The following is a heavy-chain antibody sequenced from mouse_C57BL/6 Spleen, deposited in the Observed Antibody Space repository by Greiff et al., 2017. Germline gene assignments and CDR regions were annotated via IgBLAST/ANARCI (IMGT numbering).Heavy chain of an antibody. Sequence: VQLKESGPELVKPGASVKISCKASGYSFTGYYMNWVKQSPEKSLEWIGEINPSTGGTTSNQQFKAKATLTVDKSSSTAYMQLKSLTSEDSAVYYCARYYDYDRFAYWGQGTLVTVSA. D-gene: IGHD2-4*01. CDR3: ARYYDYDRFAY. J-gene: IGHJ3*01. CDR2: INPSTGGT. V-gene: IGHV1-42*01. CDR1: GYSFTGYY.